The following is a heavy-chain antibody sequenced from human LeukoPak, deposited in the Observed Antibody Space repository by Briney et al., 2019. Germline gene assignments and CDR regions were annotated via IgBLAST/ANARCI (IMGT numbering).Heavy chain of an antibody. V-gene: IGHV4-31*03. Sequence: KASETLSLTCTVSGASVSSDDYYWNWIRQHPGKGLEWIGYIYYSGSTYYNPSLKSRVTISVDTSKNQFSLKLSSVTAADTAVYYCAREADILTGNWFDPWGQGTLVTVSS. CDR2: IYYSGST. D-gene: IGHD3-9*01. CDR1: GASVSSDDYY. J-gene: IGHJ5*02. CDR3: AREADILTGNWFDP.